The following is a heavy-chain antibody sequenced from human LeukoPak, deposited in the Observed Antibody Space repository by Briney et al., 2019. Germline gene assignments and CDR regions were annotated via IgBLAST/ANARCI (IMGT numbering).Heavy chain of an antibody. CDR1: GFTLSSYS. CDR3: TKKGSRIAAAGPYFDY. Sequence: GGSLRLSRAASGFTLSSYSMNWVRQAPGKGLEWVSSIDSSSSYIYYADSAKGRFTISRDNAKNSLYLQMNSLRAEDTAVYYCTKKGSRIAAAGPYFDYWGQGTLVTVSS. CDR2: IDSSSSYI. V-gene: IGHV3-21*01. J-gene: IGHJ4*02. D-gene: IGHD6-13*01.